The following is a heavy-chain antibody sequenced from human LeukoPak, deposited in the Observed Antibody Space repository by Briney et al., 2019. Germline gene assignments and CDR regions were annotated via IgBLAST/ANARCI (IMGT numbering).Heavy chain of an antibody. Sequence: ASVKVSCKASGYTFGGYYVHWVRQAPGQGLEWMGWLNPNSGGTNYAQKFQGSVTMTRDTSINTAYMELSSLRSEDTAVYYCAMDGDYGQGDYWGQGTLVTVSS. CDR3: AMDGDYGQGDY. CDR1: GYTFGGYY. CDR2: LNPNSGGT. V-gene: IGHV1-2*02. D-gene: IGHD4-17*01. J-gene: IGHJ4*02.